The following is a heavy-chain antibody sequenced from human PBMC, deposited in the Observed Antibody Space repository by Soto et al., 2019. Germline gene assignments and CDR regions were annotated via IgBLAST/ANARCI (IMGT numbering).Heavy chain of an antibody. Sequence: ASVKVSCKASGYTFTSYGISWVPQAPGQGLEWMGWISAYNGNTNYAQKLQGRVTMTTDTSTSTAYMELRSLRSDDTAVYYCARGPSITIFGVVPIAPFDYWGQGTLVTVSS. CDR2: ISAYNGNT. J-gene: IGHJ4*02. D-gene: IGHD3-3*01. CDR1: GYTFTSYG. CDR3: ARGPSITIFGVVPIAPFDY. V-gene: IGHV1-18*01.